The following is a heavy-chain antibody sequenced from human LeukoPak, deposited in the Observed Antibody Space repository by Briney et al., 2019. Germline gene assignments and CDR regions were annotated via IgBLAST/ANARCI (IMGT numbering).Heavy chain of an antibody. CDR1: GGSISSGDYY. J-gene: IGHJ3*02. CDR3: ARERLVRGLDI. D-gene: IGHD3-9*01. CDR2: IYYSGST. Sequence: SETLSLTCTVSGGSISSGDYYWSWIRQPPGKGLEWIGYIYYSGSTYYNPSLMSRVTISVDTSKNQFSLKLSSVTAADTAVYYCARERLVRGLDIWGQGTMVTVSS. V-gene: IGHV4-30-4*08.